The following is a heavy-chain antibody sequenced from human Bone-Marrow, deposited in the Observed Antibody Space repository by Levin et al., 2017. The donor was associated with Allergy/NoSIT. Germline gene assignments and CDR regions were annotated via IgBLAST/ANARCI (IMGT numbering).Heavy chain of an antibody. Sequence: GGSLRLSCVASGFMFNSHAMTWVRQSPGKGLEWVSGISAAGGSVHYGDAVKGRFTISRDNSKTTVYLQMNYLRVEDTATYFCAKSRMGAHTVNDDWGNGTHVSVSS. D-gene: IGHD3-16*01. J-gene: IGHJ4*01. V-gene: IGHV3-23*02. CDR2: ISAAGGSV. CDR1: GFMFNSHA. CDR3: AKSRMGAHTVNDD.